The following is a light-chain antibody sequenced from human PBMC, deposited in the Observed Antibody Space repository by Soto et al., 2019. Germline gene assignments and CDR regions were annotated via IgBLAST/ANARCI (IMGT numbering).Light chain of an antibody. Sequence: VLTQSPGTLSLSPGGRATLSCRASQNINNNYLAWYQHKPGQAPRLLIYDASLRATGVPDRFSGSGSGTDFTLTITRLEPYDSAVYYCQQHGISHITFGQGTRLEI. CDR2: DAS. CDR3: QQHGISHIT. V-gene: IGKV3-20*01. J-gene: IGKJ5*01. CDR1: QNINNNY.